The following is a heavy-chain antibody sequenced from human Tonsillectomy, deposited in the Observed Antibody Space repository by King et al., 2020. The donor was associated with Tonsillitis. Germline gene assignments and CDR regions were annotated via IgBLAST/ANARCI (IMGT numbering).Heavy chain of an antibody. CDR2: ISYDGSNE. V-gene: IGHV3-30*04. D-gene: IGHD2-15*01. Sequence: VQLVESGGGVVQPGRSLRLSCAASGFTFSHYAMHWVRQPPGKGLEWVAIISYDGSNEYYADSVKGRFTISRDNSKNTLFLQMSGMRPEDTAIYYCAKILTYYSGGSCYSAGLDSWGQGTPVTVSS. CDR3: AKILTYYSGGSCYSAGLDS. J-gene: IGHJ4*02. CDR1: GFTFSHYA.